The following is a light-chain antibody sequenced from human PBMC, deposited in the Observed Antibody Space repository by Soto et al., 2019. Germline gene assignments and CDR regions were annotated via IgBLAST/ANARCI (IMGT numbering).Light chain of an antibody. J-gene: IGLJ1*01. Sequence: QSALTQAASVSGSPGQSITISCTGTTTDIGTYSYVSWYQQRPGKAPKLLIYEVRYRPSGVSNRFSGSKSGNTASLTISGLQPEDEADYFCSSYACSTSLRYVFGTGTKLTVL. CDR3: SSYACSTSLRYV. CDR2: EVR. V-gene: IGLV2-14*01. CDR1: TTDIGTYSY.